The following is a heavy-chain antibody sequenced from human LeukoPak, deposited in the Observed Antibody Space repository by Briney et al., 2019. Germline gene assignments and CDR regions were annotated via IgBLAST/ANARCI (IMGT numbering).Heavy chain of an antibody. Sequence: SETLSLTCTVSGGSISSSSYYWGWIRQPPGKGLEWIGSIYYSGSTYYNPSLKSRVTISVDTSKNQFSLKLSSVTAADTAVYYCARDLNRRDGYNSHFDYWGQGTLVTVSS. D-gene: IGHD5-24*01. CDR3: ARDLNRRDGYNSHFDY. J-gene: IGHJ4*02. CDR2: IYYSGST. CDR1: GGSISSSSYY. V-gene: IGHV4-39*07.